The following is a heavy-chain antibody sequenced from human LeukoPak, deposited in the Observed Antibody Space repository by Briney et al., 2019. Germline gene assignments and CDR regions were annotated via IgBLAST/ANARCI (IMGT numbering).Heavy chain of an antibody. CDR3: ARKRADTWYYFDY. CDR1: GGSISSNNW. CDR2: MYHSGST. Sequence: TSETLSLTCAVSGGSISSNNWWSWVRQPPGKGLEWIGEMYHSGSTNYNPSLKSRVTISVDKSKNQFSLKLSSVTAADTAVYYCARKRADTWYYFDYWGQGTLVTVSS. V-gene: IGHV4-4*02. D-gene: IGHD2-2*02. J-gene: IGHJ4*02.